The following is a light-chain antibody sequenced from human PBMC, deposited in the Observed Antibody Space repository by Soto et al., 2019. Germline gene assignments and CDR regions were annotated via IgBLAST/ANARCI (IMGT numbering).Light chain of an antibody. Sequence: QSALTQPASASGSPGQSVTISCTGTNSDVGGYNYVSWYQQHPGKAPKVMIYEVSNRPSGVPDRFSGSKSGNTASLTVSGLQAEDEADYYCCSYAGSNNLVFGGGTKLTVL. CDR1: NSDVGGYNY. J-gene: IGLJ3*02. V-gene: IGLV2-8*01. CDR2: EVS. CDR3: CSYAGSNNLV.